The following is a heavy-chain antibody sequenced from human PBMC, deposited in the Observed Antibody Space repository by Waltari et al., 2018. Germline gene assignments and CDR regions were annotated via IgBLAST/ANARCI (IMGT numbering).Heavy chain of an antibody. CDR2: IGTAGDT. CDR3: ARDHAGRPYSSVFDL. D-gene: IGHD6-25*01. V-gene: IGHV3-13*01. J-gene: IGHJ2*01. CDR1: GFTFSSYD. Sequence: EVQLVESGGGLVQPGGSLSLSCAASGFTFSSYDMHWVRQATGKGLEWVSAIGTAGDTYYPGSVKGRFTISRENAKNSLYLQMNSLRAGDTAVYYCARDHAGRPYSSVFDLWGRGTLVTVSS.